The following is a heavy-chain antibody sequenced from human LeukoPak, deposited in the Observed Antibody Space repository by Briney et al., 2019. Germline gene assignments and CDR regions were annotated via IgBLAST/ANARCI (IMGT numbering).Heavy chain of an antibody. D-gene: IGHD3-10*01. Sequence: GGSLRLSCEASGFSFRDYWMSWVRQAPGKGLEWVADITPDGSGKTYVDSVKGRFAISRDNSKNTLSLQMNSLRPGDTAIYYCAREYYSAFDIWGQGTMVTVSS. CDR1: GFSFRDYW. CDR2: ITPDGSGK. V-gene: IGHV3-7*01. CDR3: AREYYSAFDI. J-gene: IGHJ3*02.